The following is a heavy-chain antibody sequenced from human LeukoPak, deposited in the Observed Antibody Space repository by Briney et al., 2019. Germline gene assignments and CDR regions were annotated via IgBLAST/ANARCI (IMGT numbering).Heavy chain of an antibody. D-gene: IGHD2/OR15-2a*01. CDR3: AKDRSVKAGLYEDFDY. CDR2: ISGSGDYT. Sequence: GGSLGLSCAASGFIFSSYAMSWVRQAPGKGLEWVSTISGSGDYTYYADSVKGRFTISRDNSKSTLHLQMNNLRTEETAIYYCAKDRSVKAGLYEDFDYWGQGTLVTVSS. J-gene: IGHJ4*02. CDR1: GFIFSSYA. V-gene: IGHV3-23*01.